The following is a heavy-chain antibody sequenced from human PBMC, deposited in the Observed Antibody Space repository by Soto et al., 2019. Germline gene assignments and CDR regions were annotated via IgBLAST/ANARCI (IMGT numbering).Heavy chain of an antibody. D-gene: IGHD3-3*01. V-gene: IGHV1-2*02. CDR1: GYTFTNYY. CDR2: INPNSGRT. J-gene: IGHJ6*02. CDR3: ARGGPRHDFWSGYSTPRDYYYGMNV. Sequence: ASVKVSCKASGYTFTNYYIHWVRQAPGQGLEWMGIINPNSGRTNYAQKFQGRVTMTRDTSISTAYMELSRLRSDDTAVYYCARGGPRHDFWSGYSTPRDYYYGMNVWGQGTTVTVS.